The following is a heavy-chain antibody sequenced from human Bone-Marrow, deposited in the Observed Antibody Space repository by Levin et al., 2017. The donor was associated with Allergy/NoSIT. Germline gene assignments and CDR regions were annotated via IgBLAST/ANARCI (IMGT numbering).Heavy chain of an antibody. V-gene: IGHV1-46*01. D-gene: IGHD3-22*01. CDR1: GYDFTDYY. J-gene: IGHJ4*02. Sequence: GESLKISCKASGYDFTDYYLHWVRQTPGQGLEWMGIINLSSGKTTYAQTFQGRVTMTRDTSTTTAYMELSSLKSEDTGVYYCARGFPHYGSSGYGYWGQGTRVTVSS. CDR2: INLSSGKT. CDR3: ARGFPHYGSSGYGY.